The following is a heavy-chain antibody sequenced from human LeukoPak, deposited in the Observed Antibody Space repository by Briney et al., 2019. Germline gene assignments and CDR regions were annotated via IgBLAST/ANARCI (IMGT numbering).Heavy chain of an antibody. CDR1: GFTFNHYW. CDR3: AVAGSGTFDI. Sequence: GGSLRLSCAASGFTFNHYWMNWVRQAPGKGLEWVSTISTNGDSTYYADSVKGRFTISRDNSRNTLSLQMNSLRVEDTAVYYCAVAGSGTFDIWGQGTVVIVSS. CDR2: ISTNGDST. V-gene: IGHV3-23*01. D-gene: IGHD3-10*01. J-gene: IGHJ3*02.